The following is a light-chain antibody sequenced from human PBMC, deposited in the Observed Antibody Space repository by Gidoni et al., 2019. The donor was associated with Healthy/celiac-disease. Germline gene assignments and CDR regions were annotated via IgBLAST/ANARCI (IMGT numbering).Light chain of an antibody. Sequence: DIVMTQSPDSLAVSLGERATINCKSSQSVLYSSNSNNYLAWYQQKSGQPPKLLIYWASTRESGVPDRFSGSGSGTDFTLTISSLQAEDVAVYYCQQYYISPLTFGGGTKVEIK. CDR2: WAS. CDR3: QQYYISPLT. CDR1: QSVLYSSNSNNY. V-gene: IGKV4-1*01. J-gene: IGKJ4*01.